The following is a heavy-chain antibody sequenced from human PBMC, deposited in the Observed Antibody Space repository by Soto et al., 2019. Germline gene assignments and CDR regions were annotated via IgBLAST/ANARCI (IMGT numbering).Heavy chain of an antibody. J-gene: IGHJ6*02. D-gene: IGHD3-10*01. CDR1: GYTFTGAY. V-gene: IGHV1-2*02. CDR3: ARDFTTRSYGVDV. Sequence: QAQLVQSGAEVKKPGASVKVSCKASGYTFTGAYIHWVRQAPGQGLELMGCINPNSGGTEFAQKFQGRVTVTRDTSITPVYMEMNRLRSDDTGVYYCARDFTTRSYGVDVWGQGTAVTVSS. CDR2: INPNSGGT.